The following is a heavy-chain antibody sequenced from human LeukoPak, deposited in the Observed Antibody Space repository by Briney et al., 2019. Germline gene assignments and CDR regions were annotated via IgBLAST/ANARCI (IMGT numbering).Heavy chain of an antibody. D-gene: IGHD4-17*01. CDR1: GFTFSSYG. CDR3: ARDRDYGDCEFDY. J-gene: IGHJ4*02. Sequence: GGSLRLSCAASGFTFSSYGMHWVRQAPGKGLEWVAVIWYDGSNKYYADSVKGRFTISRDNSKNTLYLQMNSLRAEDTAVYYCARDRDYGDCEFDYWGQGTLVTVSS. V-gene: IGHV3-33*01. CDR2: IWYDGSNK.